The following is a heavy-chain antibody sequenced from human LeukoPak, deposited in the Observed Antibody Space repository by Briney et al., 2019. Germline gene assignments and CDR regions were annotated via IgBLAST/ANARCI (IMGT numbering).Heavy chain of an antibody. Sequence: GGSLRLSCAASGFTFSSYWMHWVRQAPGKGLEWVSSISSSSSYIYYADSVKGRFTISRDNAKNTLYLQMNSLRAEDTAVYYCARVYSTPYYYDSSGYYEAFDIWGQGTMVTVSS. CDR2: ISSSSSYI. CDR3: ARVYSTPYYYDSSGYYEAFDI. J-gene: IGHJ3*02. CDR1: GFTFSSYW. D-gene: IGHD3-22*01. V-gene: IGHV3-21*01.